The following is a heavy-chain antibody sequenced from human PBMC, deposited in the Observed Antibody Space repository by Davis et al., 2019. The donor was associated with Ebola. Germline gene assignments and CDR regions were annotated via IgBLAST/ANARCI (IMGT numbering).Heavy chain of an antibody. V-gene: IGHV4-61*01. J-gene: IGHJ4*02. D-gene: IGHD3-10*01. CDR2: IYYSGST. CDR1: GGSVSSGSYY. CDR3: ARERITMVRGVEN. Sequence: SETLSLTCTVSGGSVSSGSYYWSWIRQPPGKGLEWIGYIYYSGSTNYNPSLKSRVTISVDTSKNQFSLKLSSVTAADTAVYCARERITMVRGVENWGQGTLVTVSS.